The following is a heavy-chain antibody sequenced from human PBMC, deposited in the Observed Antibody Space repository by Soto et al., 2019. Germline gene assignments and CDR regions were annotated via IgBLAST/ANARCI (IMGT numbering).Heavy chain of an antibody. Sequence: QITLKESGPPLVKPTQTLTLTCTFSGFSLSTSGVGVGWIRQPPGKALEWLALIYWDDDKRYSPSLNSRLTITKDTSKNQVVLTMTNMDPVDTATYYCAHGTYSSSCPNWFDPWGQGTLVTVSS. CDR3: AHGTYSSSCPNWFDP. J-gene: IGHJ5*02. CDR2: IYWDDDK. D-gene: IGHD6-13*01. CDR1: GFSLSTSGVG. V-gene: IGHV2-5*02.